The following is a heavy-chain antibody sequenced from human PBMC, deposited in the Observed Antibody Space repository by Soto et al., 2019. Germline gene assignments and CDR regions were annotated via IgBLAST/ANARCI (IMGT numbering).Heavy chain of an antibody. D-gene: IGHD2-15*01. CDR3: AREVTVARYSFAF. V-gene: IGHV1-69*13. CDR2: IIPIFGTA. Sequence: SVKVSCKASGGTFSSYAISWVRQAPGQGLEWMGGIIPIFGTANYAQKFQGRVTITADDSTSTAYMELRSLRPDDTAVYYCAREVTVARYSFAFRAQGSLVIVSS. CDR1: GGTFSSYA. J-gene: IGHJ4*02.